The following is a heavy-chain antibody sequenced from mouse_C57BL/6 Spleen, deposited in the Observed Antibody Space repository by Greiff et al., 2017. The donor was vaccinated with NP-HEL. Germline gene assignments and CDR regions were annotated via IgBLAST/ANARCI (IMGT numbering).Heavy chain of an antibody. V-gene: IGHV1-64*01. Sequence: QVQLQRPGAELVKPGASVKLSCKASGYTFTSYWMHWVKQRPGQGLEWIGMIHPNSGSTTYNEKFKSKATLTVDKSSSTAYMQLSSLTPEDSAVYYSARRENYYDSSSYAMDYWGQGTSVTVSS. CDR3: ARRENYYDSSSYAMDY. D-gene: IGHD1-1*01. CDR2: IHPNSGST. J-gene: IGHJ4*01. CDR1: GYTFTSYW.